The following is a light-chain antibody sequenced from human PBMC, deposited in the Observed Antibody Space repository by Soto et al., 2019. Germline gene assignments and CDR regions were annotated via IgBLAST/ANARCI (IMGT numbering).Light chain of an antibody. J-gene: IGKJ1*01. Sequence: DMVMTQTPLSSPVTLGQAASSSCRSSQSLVHNDGNTYLSLFQQRPGQPPRLLIYKVSDRFSGVPDRFSGSGAGTDFTLTISRLEAEDGGVYYCMQATQSSWTFGQGTKVE. V-gene: IGKV2-24*01. CDR2: KVS. CDR3: MQATQSSWT. CDR1: QSLVHNDGNTY.